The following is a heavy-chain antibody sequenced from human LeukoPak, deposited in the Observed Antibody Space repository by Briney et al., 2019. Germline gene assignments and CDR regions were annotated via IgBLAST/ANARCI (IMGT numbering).Heavy chain of an antibody. CDR3: ARDRDDSSGYYDY. CDR2: INSDGSST. CDR1: GFTFSSYW. V-gene: IGHV3-74*01. J-gene: IGHJ4*02. Sequence: GGSLRLSCAASGFTFSSYWMHWVRQAPWKGLVWVSRINSDGSSTSYADSVKGRFTISRDNAKNTLYLQMNSLRAEDTAVYYCARDRDDSSGYYDYWGQGTLVTVSS. D-gene: IGHD3-22*01.